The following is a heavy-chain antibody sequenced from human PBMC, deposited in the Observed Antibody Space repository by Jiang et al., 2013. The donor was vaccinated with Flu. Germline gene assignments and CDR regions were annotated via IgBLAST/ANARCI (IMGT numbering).Heavy chain of an antibody. J-gene: IGHJ4*02. CDR1: GYTFTDHY. CDR3: ARQLNSIFGDY. Sequence: SGAEVKKPGASIKVSCKPSGYTFTDHYLHWVRQAPGQGLEWMGWINPNSGDTKYAQRFQGRVTMTRDTSISTSYMELSGLRSDDTAVYYCARQLNSIFGDYWGQGTLVIVSS. CDR2: INPNSGDT. D-gene: IGHD3-3*01. V-gene: IGHV1-2*02.